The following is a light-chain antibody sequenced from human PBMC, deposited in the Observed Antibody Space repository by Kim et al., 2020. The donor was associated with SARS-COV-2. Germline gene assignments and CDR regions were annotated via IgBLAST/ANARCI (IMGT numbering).Light chain of an antibody. V-gene: IGKV2-28*01. CDR1: QSLLHSNGNNY. CDR3: MQARQSPPWT. CDR2: LAS. Sequence: DIVMTQSPLSLPVTPGEPASISCRSSQSLLHSNGNNYVDWYLQKPGQSPQLLIYLASNRASGVPDRFSGSESGTEFTLKISRVEADDVGVYYCMQARQSPPWTFGPGTKLEI. J-gene: IGKJ1*01.